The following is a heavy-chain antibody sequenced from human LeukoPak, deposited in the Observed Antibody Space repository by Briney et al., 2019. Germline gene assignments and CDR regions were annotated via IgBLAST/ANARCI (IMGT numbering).Heavy chain of an antibody. D-gene: IGHD5-18*01. V-gene: IGHV3-53*01. CDR2: IYSGGSA. Sequence: PGGSLRLSCAASGFTVSSNYMSWVRQAPGKGLEWVSVIYSGGSAYYADSVKGRFTISRDNSKNTLYLQMNSLRAEYTAVYYCARDTRGYSGSWGQGTLVTVSS. CDR3: ARDTRGYSGS. CDR1: GFTVSSNY. J-gene: IGHJ4*02.